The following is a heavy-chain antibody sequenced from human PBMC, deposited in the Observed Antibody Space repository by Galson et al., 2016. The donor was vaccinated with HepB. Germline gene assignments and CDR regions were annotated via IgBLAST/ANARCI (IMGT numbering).Heavy chain of an antibody. CDR1: GFTFSTYW. CDR2: IKQDGSER. Sequence: SLRLSCAASGFTFSTYWMSWVRQAPGKGLEWLANIKQDGSERNYVDSVKGRFTISRDNVKNSLYLQMNSLRVEDTAVYYCARDHRIVGATGSSDIWGQGTMVTVSP. CDR3: ARDHRIVGATGSSDI. J-gene: IGHJ3*02. D-gene: IGHD1-26*01. V-gene: IGHV3-7*01.